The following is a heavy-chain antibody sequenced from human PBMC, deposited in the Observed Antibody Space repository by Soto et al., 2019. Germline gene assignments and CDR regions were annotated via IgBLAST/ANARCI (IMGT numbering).Heavy chain of an antibody. J-gene: IGHJ4*01. Sequence: QVQLQESGPGLVNPSGTLSLTCAVSGGSLSSSNWWRWVRQPPGRALEWLGEIFYSGSTKYNPSLDRRVTITAAQSKNHLSLRLSSVTAAKTAVYYCIHHGGDPYHHDFWGQGILVTVSS. D-gene: IGHD4-17*01. CDR1: GGSLSSSNW. V-gene: IGHV4-4*02. CDR2: IFYSGST. CDR3: IHHGGDPYHHDF.